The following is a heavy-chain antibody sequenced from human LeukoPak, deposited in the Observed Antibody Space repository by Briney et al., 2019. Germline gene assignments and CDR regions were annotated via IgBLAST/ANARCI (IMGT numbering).Heavy chain of an antibody. J-gene: IGHJ4*02. CDR3: SYGSGSSFFDY. D-gene: IGHD3-10*01. CDR1: GGSISSGGYY. CDR2: IFHDGNT. Sequence: SEILSLTCTVSGGSISSGGYYWSWIRQPPGKGLEWIGFIFHDGNTYYNPSLKSRVTISVDRSTKQLSLRLSSVTAADTAVYYCSYGSGSSFFDYWGQGTLVTVSS. V-gene: IGHV4-30-2*01.